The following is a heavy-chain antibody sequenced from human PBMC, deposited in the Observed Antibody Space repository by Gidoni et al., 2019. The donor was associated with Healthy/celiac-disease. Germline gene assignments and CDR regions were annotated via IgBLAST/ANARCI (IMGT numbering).Heavy chain of an antibody. CDR1: GGTFSSYA. V-gene: IGHV1-69*01. Sequence: QVQLVQSGAEVKKPGSSVKVSCKASGGTFSSYAISWVRQAPGQGLEWMGGIIPIFGTANYAQKFQGRVTITADESTSTAYMELSSLRSEDTAVYYCASRGRAAAGTNYYYYGMDVWGQGTTVTVSS. D-gene: IGHD6-13*01. J-gene: IGHJ6*02. CDR3: ASRGRAAAGTNYYYYGMDV. CDR2: IIPIFGTA.